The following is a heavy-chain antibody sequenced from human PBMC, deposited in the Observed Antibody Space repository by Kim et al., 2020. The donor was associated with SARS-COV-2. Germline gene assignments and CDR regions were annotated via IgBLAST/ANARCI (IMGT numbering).Heavy chain of an antibody. Sequence: SVKGRFTISRDNSKNTLYLQMNSLRAEDTAVYYCARDWGNRIAVAGWFDYWGQGTLVTVSS. CDR3: ARDWGNRIAVAGWFDY. J-gene: IGHJ4*02. V-gene: IGHV3-30*07. D-gene: IGHD6-19*01.